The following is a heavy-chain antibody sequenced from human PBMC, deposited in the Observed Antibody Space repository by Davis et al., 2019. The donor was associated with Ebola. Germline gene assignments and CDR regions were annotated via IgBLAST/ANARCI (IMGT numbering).Heavy chain of an antibody. D-gene: IGHD1-1*01. CDR1: GYTFTSYA. Sequence: AASVKVSCKASGYTFTSYAMHWVRQAPGQRLEWMGWINAGNGNTKYSQKFQGRVTITRDTSASTAYMELSSLRYEDTAVYYCARAQFPTTSDHWGQGTLVTVSS. V-gene: IGHV1-3*01. J-gene: IGHJ4*02. CDR2: INAGNGNT. CDR3: ARAQFPTTSDH.